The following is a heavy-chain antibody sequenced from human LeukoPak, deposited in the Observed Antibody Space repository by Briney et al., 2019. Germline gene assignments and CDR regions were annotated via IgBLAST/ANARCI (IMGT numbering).Heavy chain of an antibody. Sequence: PSETLSLTCAVYGGSFSGYYWSWIRQPPGKGLEWIGVINHSGSTNYNPSLKSRVTISVDTSKNQFSLKLSSVTAADTAVYYCARKGWLQLWLRHYFDYWGQGTLVTVSS. CDR3: ARKGWLQLWLRHYFDY. CDR2: INHSGST. D-gene: IGHD5-18*01. CDR1: GGSFSGYY. V-gene: IGHV4-34*01. J-gene: IGHJ4*02.